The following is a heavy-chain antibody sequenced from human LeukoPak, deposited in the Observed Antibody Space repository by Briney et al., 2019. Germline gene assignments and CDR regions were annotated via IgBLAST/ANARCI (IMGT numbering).Heavy chain of an antibody. CDR3: AREGLSSLGDMAFDY. J-gene: IGHJ4*02. D-gene: IGHD3-16*01. Sequence: PGGSLRLPCAASGFTFSSYEMNWVRQAPGKGLEWVSYISSSGSPIYYADSVKGRFTISRDNAKNSLYLQMNSLRAEDTAVYYCAREGLSSLGDMAFDYWGQGTLATVSS. CDR2: ISSSGSPI. CDR1: GFTFSSYE. V-gene: IGHV3-48*03.